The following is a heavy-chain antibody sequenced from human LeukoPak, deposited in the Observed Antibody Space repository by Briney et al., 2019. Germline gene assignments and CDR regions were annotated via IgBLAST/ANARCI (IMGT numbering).Heavy chain of an antibody. J-gene: IGHJ4*02. CDR2: IYYSGST. CDR1: GGSISSSSYY. V-gene: IGHV4-39*01. D-gene: IGHD2-21*01. Sequence: PSETLSLTCTVSGGSISSSSYYWGWIRQPPGKGLEWIGSIYYSGSTYYNPSLKSRVTISVDTSKNQFSLKLSSVTAADTAVYYCARGGAAYYFDYWGQGTLVTVSS. CDR3: ARGGAAYYFDY.